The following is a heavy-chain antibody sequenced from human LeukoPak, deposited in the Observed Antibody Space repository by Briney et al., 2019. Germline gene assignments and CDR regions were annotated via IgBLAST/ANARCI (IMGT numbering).Heavy chain of an antibody. CDR2: ISSSSRTV. CDR3: AKGSPRGGLDS. Sequence: PGGSVRLSCAASDVTFSTFTMHWVRQAPGKGLEWVSSISSSSRTVNYADSVQGRFIVYRDYANNSIFLQINDLRREDTAVYYCAKGSPRGGLDSWGQGTLVTVSS. J-gene: IGHJ4*02. V-gene: IGHV3-48*01. CDR1: DVTFSTFT. D-gene: IGHD1-14*01.